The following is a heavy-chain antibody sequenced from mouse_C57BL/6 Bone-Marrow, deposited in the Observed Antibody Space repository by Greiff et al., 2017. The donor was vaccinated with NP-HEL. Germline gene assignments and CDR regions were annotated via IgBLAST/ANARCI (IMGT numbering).Heavy chain of an antibody. V-gene: IGHV7-1*01. CDR1: GFTFSDFY. CDR2: SRNKANDYTT. CDR3: ARELGAY. J-gene: IGHJ3*01. Sequence: EVKVVESGGGLVQSGRSLRLSCATSGFTFSDFYMEWVRQAPGKGLEWIAASRNKANDYTTEYSASGKGRFIVSRDTSQSILYLQMNALRAEDTAIYYCARELGAYWGQGTLVTVSA. D-gene: IGHD4-1*01.